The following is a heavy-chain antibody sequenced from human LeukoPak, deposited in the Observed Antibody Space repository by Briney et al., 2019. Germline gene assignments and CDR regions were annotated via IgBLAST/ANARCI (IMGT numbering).Heavy chain of an antibody. CDR3: AKPHYGSGYNS. V-gene: IGHV3-23*01. CDR1: GFNFSTYV. J-gene: IGHJ4*02. CDR2: ISGSGSST. Sequence: GGSLRLSCAASGFNFSTYVMSWVRQAPGKGLEWVSAISGSGSSTYYADSVKGRFTISRDNSRNTLYLQMNSLRAEDTAVYHCAKPHYGSGYNSWGQGTLVTVSS. D-gene: IGHD3-3*02.